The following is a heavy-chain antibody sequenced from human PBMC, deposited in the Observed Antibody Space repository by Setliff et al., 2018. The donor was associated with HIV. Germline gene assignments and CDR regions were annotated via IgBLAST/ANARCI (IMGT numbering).Heavy chain of an antibody. D-gene: IGHD3-22*01. CDR1: GYTFTDYY. J-gene: IGHJ4*02. Sequence: ASVKVSCKASGYTFTDYYIHWVQQAPGKGLEWMGRIDPEDGETTYAEKFQGRITITADTSTDTAYLELSSLRSEDSAFYYCTTPLDSSGYFGSDYFDYWGQGALVTVS. V-gene: IGHV1-69-2*01. CDR3: TTPLDSSGYFGSDYFDY. CDR2: IDPEDGET.